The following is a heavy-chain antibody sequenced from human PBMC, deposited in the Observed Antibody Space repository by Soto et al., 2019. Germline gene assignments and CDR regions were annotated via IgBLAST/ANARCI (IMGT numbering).Heavy chain of an antibody. D-gene: IGHD6-13*01. J-gene: IGHJ6*02. Sequence: EVQLVESGGGLVQPGGSLRLSCADFGFTFSNYWMSWVRQAPVKGLEWVGNIKQDGSEKNYVDSVKGRFTISRDNANNPLYLLRNSLRAGEPAVYYCARIASAGRGWDVSGQGTRVVVSS. V-gene: IGHV3-7*01. CDR1: GFTFSNYW. CDR2: IKQDGSEK. CDR3: ARIASAGRGWDV.